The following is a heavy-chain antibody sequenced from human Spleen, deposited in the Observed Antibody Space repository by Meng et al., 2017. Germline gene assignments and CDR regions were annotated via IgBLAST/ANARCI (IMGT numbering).Heavy chain of an antibody. CDR2: IGHSGIT. Sequence: QPQLQESGPGLVKPSEALSLTCSVSGGSISTSGYYWGWIRQPPGKGLEWIGSIGHSGITYYTPSLKSRVTISVDTSKNQFSLNLTSMTAADTAVYYCAGGGGNYYLDYWGQGTLVTVSS. J-gene: IGHJ4*02. CDR1: GGSISTSGYY. CDR3: AGGGGNYYLDY. V-gene: IGHV4-39*07. D-gene: IGHD1-1*01.